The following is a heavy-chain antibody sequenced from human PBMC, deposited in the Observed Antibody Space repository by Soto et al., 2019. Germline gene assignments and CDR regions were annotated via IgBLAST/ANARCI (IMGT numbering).Heavy chain of an antibody. CDR1: GFTSSSYW. V-gene: IGHV3-74*01. CDR2: ISNDGSST. D-gene: IGHD3-22*01. Sequence: EVQLVESGGGLVQPGGSLRLSGAASGFTSSSYWIHWVRQAPGKGLVWVSRISNDGSSTNYADSVKGRFTISRDNAKNTVYLQMNSLRAEDTAVYYCARDTYYYDSSDHFSADAFDIWGQGTMVTVSS. CDR3: ARDTYYYDSSDHFSADAFDI. J-gene: IGHJ3*02.